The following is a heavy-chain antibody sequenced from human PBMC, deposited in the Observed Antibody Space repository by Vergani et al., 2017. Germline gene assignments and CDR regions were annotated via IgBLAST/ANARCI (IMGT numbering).Heavy chain of an antibody. CDR2: INAGNGNT. J-gene: IGHJ3*02. D-gene: IGHD3-10*01. CDR3: AGSTRGPADAFDI. V-gene: IGHV1-3*01. Sequence: QVQLVQSGAEVKKPGASVKVSCKASGYTFTSYAMHWVRQAPGQRLEWMGWINAGNGNTNYSQKFQGRVTITRDTSASTAYMELSSLRSEDTAVYYCAGSTRGPADAFDIWGQGTMVTVSS. CDR1: GYTFTSYA.